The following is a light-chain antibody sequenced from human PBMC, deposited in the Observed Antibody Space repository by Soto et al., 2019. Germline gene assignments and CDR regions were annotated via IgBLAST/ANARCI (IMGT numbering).Light chain of an antibody. CDR1: QGISSY. Sequence: DIQLTQSPSFLSASVGDRVSITCRASQGISSYLAWYQKKPGKAPKLLMYAASTLQSGVPSRFSGSGSGTEFTLTISSLQPEDFATYYCQQYHLYWTFGPGTKVDIK. V-gene: IGKV1-9*01. CDR3: QQYHLYWT. J-gene: IGKJ1*01. CDR2: AAS.